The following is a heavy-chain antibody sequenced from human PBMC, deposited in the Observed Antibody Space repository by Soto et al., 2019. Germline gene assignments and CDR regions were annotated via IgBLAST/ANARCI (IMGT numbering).Heavy chain of an antibody. J-gene: IGHJ4*02. CDR1: GGSISSGVYY. V-gene: IGHV4-31*03. Sequence: TLSLTCTVSGGSISSGVYYWSWIRQHPGKGLEWIGYIYYSGSTYYNPSLKSRVTISVDTSKNQFSLKLSSVTAADTAVYYCARGSDGVTKTFDYWGQGTLVTVSS. CDR3: ARGSDGVTKTFDY. D-gene: IGHD2-21*02. CDR2: IYYSGST.